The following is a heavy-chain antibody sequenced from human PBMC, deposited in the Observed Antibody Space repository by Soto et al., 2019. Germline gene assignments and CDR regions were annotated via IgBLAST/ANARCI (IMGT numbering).Heavy chain of an antibody. CDR3: ARPDGATYNFRY. D-gene: IGHD1-1*01. J-gene: IGHJ4*02. Sequence: DVQLLESGGSLVQPGGSLRLSCAASGFTFNAYSLSWVRQAPGKGREWVSAISTTGGSTYYTDSVKGRFAISRDNSQNTLYLQMNSLRADDTAVYYCARPDGATYNFRYWGQGTLVTVSS. V-gene: IGHV3-23*01. CDR1: GFTFNAYS. CDR2: ISTTGGST.